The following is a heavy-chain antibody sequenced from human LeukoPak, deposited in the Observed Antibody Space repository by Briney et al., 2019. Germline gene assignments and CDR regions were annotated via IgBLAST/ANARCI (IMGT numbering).Heavy chain of an antibody. CDR2: ISWSSGSI. Sequence: GRSLRLSCAASGFTFDDYAMHWVRQAPGKGLEWVSGISWSSGSIGYADSVKGRFTISRDNAKNSLYLQMNSLRAEDTALYYCAKSEEVYYYYYGMDVWGKGTTATVSS. D-gene: IGHD1-14*01. CDR1: GFTFDDYA. V-gene: IGHV3-9*01. CDR3: AKSEEVYYYYYGMDV. J-gene: IGHJ6*04.